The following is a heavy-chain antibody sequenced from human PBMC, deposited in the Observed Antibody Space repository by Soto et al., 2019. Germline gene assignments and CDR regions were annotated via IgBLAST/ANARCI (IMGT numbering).Heavy chain of an antibody. CDR3: ATTAGTTGTTSGTSLFDY. D-gene: IGHD1-1*01. V-gene: IGHV1-8*01. CDR2: MNPNSGNT. CDR1: GYTFTSYD. J-gene: IGHJ4*02. Sequence: GASVKVSCKASGYTFTSYDINWVRQATGQGLEWMGWMNPNSGNTGYAQKFQGRVTMTRNTSISTAYMELSSLRSEDTALYYCATTAGTTGTTSGTSLFDYWGQGTLVTVSS.